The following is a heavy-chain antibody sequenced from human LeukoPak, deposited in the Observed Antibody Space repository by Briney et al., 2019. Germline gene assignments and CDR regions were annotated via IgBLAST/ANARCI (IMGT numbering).Heavy chain of an antibody. J-gene: IGHJ3*02. CDR2: IRSKANSYAT. CDR1: GFTFSGSA. V-gene: IGHV3-73*01. CDR3: TRHYGPHCSSTSRYDGDAFDI. Sequence: GGSLRLSCAASGFTFSGSAMHWVRQASGKGLEWVGRIRSKANSYATAYAASVKGRFTISRDDSKNTAYLQMNSLKTEDTAVYYCTRHYGPHCSSTSRYDGDAFDIWGQGTMVTVSS. D-gene: IGHD2-2*01.